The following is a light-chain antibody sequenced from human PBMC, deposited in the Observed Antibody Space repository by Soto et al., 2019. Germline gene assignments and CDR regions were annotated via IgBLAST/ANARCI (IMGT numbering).Light chain of an antibody. CDR2: SNN. CDR1: SSNIGSNT. Sequence: QSVLTQPPSASGTPGQRVTISCSGSSSNIGSNTVNWYQQLPGTAPKLLIYSNNQRPSGVPDRFSGSKSSTSASLAISGLQSEDEDDYYCAAWDDSLNVWVFGGGPTLTVL. J-gene: IGLJ3*02. CDR3: AAWDDSLNVWV. V-gene: IGLV1-44*01.